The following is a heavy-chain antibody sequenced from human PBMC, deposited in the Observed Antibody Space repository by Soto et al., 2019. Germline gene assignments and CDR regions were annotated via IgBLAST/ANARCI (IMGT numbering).Heavy chain of an antibody. CDR2: ISAYNGNT. J-gene: IGHJ6*02. CDR1: GYTFTSYG. Sequence: ASLKVSCKASGYTFTSYGISWVRQAPGQGLEWMGWISAYNGNTNYAQKLQGRVTMTTDTSTSTAYMELRSLRSDDTAVYYCARERGLYSYYGMDVWGQGTTVTVSS. CDR3: ARERGLYSYYGMDV. D-gene: IGHD2-15*01. V-gene: IGHV1-18*01.